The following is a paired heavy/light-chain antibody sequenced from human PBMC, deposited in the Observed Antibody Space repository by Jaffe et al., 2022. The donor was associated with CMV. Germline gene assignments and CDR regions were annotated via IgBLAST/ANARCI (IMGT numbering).Light chain of an antibody. V-gene: IGKV1-39*01. CDR3: QQTSTTPPYT. Sequence: DIQMTQSPSSLPASVGDRVTITCRASQSINRHLNWYQQKPGKAPKILIYGASNLQNGVPSRFSGSGSGTDFTLTISSLQPEDFATYYCQQTSTTPPYTFGQGTKLEIK. CDR1: QSINRH. CDR2: GAS. J-gene: IGKJ2*01.
Heavy chain of an antibody. CDR2: IYFSGRT. CDR3: ARVALYNGWYYFDY. V-gene: IGHV4-39*01. CDR1: DGSIISTNYY. D-gene: IGHD6-19*01. J-gene: IGHJ4*02. Sequence: QLQLQESGPGLVKPSQTLPLTCTVSDGSIISTNYYWGWIRQPPGKGLEWIGHIYFSGRTYYNPSLKSRVTISVDTSENQFSLKLISVTAADTAVYYCARVALYNGWYYFDYWGQGTLVTVSS.